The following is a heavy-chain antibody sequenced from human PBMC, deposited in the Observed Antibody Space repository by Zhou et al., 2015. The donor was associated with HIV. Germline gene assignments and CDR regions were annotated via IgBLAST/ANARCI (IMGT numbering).Heavy chain of an antibody. Sequence: QMQLVQSGPEVKKPGTSVKVSCKASGFIFTRSAVQWVRQARGQRLEWIGWIVVGSGNTNYAQKLQERVTITWDLSTSTAYMELSSLRSEDTAVYYCARSRVATMSHYYYGMDVWGQGTTVTVSS. CDR3: ARSRVATMSHYYYGMDV. J-gene: IGHJ6*02. CDR1: GFIFTRSA. D-gene: IGHD5-12*01. CDR2: IVVGSGNT. V-gene: IGHV1-58*01.